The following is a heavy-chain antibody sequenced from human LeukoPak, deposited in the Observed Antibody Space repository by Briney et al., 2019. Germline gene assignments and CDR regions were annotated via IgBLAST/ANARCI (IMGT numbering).Heavy chain of an antibody. Sequence: GGSLRLSCAASGFTSSSYGMHWVRQAPGKGLEWVAVISYDGSNKYYADSVKGRFTISRDNSKNTLYLQMNSLRAEDTAVYYCAKGQQWLVPFDYWGQGTLVTVSS. CDR2: ISYDGSNK. CDR3: AKGQQWLVPFDY. D-gene: IGHD6-19*01. V-gene: IGHV3-30*18. J-gene: IGHJ4*02. CDR1: GFTSSSYG.